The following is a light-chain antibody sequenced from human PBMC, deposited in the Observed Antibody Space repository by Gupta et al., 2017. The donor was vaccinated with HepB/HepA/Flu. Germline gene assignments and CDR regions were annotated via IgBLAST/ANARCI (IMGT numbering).Light chain of an antibody. CDR1: SLRRSF. J-gene: IGLJ1*01. V-gene: IGLV3-19*01. CDR2: GKN. CDR3: NSRDSRLNPPYV. Sequence: SSALTQDPSVSVALGQTVRITCQGDSLRRSFASWYQQKPGQAPVLVIYGKNNRPSGSPDRFSGSRSGNTAALTITGAQAEDEADYYCNSRDSRLNPPYVFGTGTNVIVL.